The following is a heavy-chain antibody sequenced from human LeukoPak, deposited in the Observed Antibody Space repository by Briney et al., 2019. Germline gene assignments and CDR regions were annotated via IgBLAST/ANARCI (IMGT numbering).Heavy chain of an antibody. V-gene: IGHV1-69*06. D-gene: IGHD3-22*01. CDR3: ARDLFGYYGSSGPSII. CDR1: GGTFSSYA. CDR2: IIPIFGTA. Sequence: SVKVSCKASGGTFSSYAISWVRQAPGQGLEWMGRIIPIFGTANYAQKFQGRVTITADKSTSTAYMELSSLRSEDTAVYYCARDLFGYYGSSGPSIIWGQGTMVTVSS. J-gene: IGHJ3*02.